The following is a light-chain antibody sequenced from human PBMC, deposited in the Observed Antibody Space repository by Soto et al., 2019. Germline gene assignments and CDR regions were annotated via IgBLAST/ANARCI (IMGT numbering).Light chain of an antibody. V-gene: IGLV2-11*01. Sequence: ALTQPRSVSGSPGQSVTISCTGTSSDVGAYNYVSWYQQHPGKAPKMMIYDVTKRPSGVPDRFSGSKSGNTASLTISGLRAEDEADYYCCSYAGRYTLILGGGTKLTVL. CDR3: CSYAGRYTLI. CDR2: DVT. J-gene: IGLJ2*01. CDR1: SSDVGAYNY.